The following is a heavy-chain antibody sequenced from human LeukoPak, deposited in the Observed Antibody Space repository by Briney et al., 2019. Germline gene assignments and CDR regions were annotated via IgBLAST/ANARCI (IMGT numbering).Heavy chain of an antibody. V-gene: IGHV1-69*05. CDR3: ARGRLGTYAFDI. J-gene: IGHJ3*02. CDR2: IIPIFGTA. Sequence: ASVKVSCKASGGTFSSYAISWVRQAPGQGLEWMGGIIPIFGTANYAQKFQGRVTITRNTSISTAYMELSSLRSEDTAVYYCARGRLGTYAFDIWGQGTMVTVSS. D-gene: IGHD7-27*01. CDR1: GGTFSSYA.